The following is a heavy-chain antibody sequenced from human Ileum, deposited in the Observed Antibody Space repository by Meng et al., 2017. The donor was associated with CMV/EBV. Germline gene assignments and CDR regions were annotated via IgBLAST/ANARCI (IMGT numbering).Heavy chain of an antibody. CDR3: ARSRQLRYFDY. D-gene: IGHD4-17*01. CDR2: MYYSGST. V-gene: IGHV4-39*01. J-gene: IGHJ4*02. Sequence: FAPSGGSISTSFCYWGWIRQPPGKGLDWIVTMYYSGSTYYNPSLRSRVTISVDTSKTQFSLRLSSVTAADTAMYYCARSRQLRYFDYWGQGTLVTVSS. CDR1: GGSISTSFCY.